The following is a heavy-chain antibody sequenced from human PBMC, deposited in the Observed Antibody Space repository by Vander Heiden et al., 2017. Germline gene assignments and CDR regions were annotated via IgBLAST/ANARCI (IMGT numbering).Heavy chain of an antibody. D-gene: IGHD2-2*01. J-gene: IGHJ5*02. V-gene: IGHV1-2*02. Sequence: QVQLVQSGAEVKKPGASVKVSCKASGYTFTGYYMHWVRQAPGQGLEWVAWINPNSGGTNYAQKFKGRVTLTRDTSISTAYMELSRLRSDDTAVYYCARIVLPAVGWFDPWGQGTLVTVTS. CDR3: ARIVLPAVGWFDP. CDR2: INPNSGGT. CDR1: GYTFTGYY.